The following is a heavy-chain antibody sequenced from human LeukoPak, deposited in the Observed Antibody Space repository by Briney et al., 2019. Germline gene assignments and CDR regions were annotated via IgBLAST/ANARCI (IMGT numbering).Heavy chain of an antibody. CDR2: ISPNSGGT. D-gene: IGHD5-12*01. J-gene: IGHJ6*02. CDR1: GYTFTGYD. CDR3: ARGGYPRSLYYYYGMDV. Sequence: ASLKASCKAAGYTFTGYDMHSVPQSPGQGLKCWGGISPNSGGTNYAQKFQGRVTMTRDTSISTASMELSRLRSDDTAVYYCARGGYPRSLYYYYGMDVWGQGTTVTVSS. V-gene: IGHV1-2*02.